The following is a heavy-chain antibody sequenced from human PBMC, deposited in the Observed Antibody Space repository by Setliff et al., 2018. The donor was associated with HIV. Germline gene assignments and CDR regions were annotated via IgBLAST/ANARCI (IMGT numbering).Heavy chain of an antibody. D-gene: IGHD2-21*01. V-gene: IGHV3-53*01. CDR1: GFTVSRTY. J-gene: IGHJ6*02. CDR2: IYSGGAK. CDR3: AARSSHLSIYGMDV. Sequence: QPGGSLRLSCVVSGFTVSRTYVNWVRQAPGKGLEWVSVIYSGGAKYYADSLKGRLSISRDNSKNTVYLQINSLRAEDTAIYYCAARSSHLSIYGMDVWGQGTTVTVSS.